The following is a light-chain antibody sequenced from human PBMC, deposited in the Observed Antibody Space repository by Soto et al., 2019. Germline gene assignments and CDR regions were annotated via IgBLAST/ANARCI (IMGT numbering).Light chain of an antibody. CDR1: SSDVGGYDY. CDR2: DVS. V-gene: IGLV2-14*01. CDR3: SSYTSSSTRVV. J-gene: IGLJ2*01. Sequence: QPVLTQPASVSGSPGQSITISCTGTSSDVGGYDYVSWYQQHPGKAPTLMIYDVSNRPSGVSNRFSGSKSGNTASLTISGLQAEDEADYYCSSYTSSSTRVVFGGGTKLTVL.